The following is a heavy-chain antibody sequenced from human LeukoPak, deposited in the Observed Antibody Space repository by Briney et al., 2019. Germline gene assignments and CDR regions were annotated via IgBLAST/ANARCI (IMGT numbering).Heavy chain of an antibody. CDR3: ATSRTFDY. D-gene: IGHD1-7*01. V-gene: IGHV3-7*01. CDR1: GGSFSGYY. J-gene: IGHJ4*02. Sequence: KPPETLSLTCAVYGGSFSGYYWSWIRQPPGKGLEWVANIKQDGSEKYYVDSVKGRFTISRDNAENSLYLQMNSLRAEDTAVYYCATSRTFDYWGQGTLVTVSS. CDR2: IKQDGSEK.